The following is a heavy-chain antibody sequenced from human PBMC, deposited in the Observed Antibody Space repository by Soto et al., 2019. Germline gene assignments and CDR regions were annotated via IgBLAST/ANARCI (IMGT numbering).Heavy chain of an antibody. V-gene: IGHV3-33*01. CDR1: GFTFSSHA. J-gene: IGHJ4*02. Sequence: QAGGSLRLSCAASGFTFSSHAMHWVHQAPGKGLEWVAVIWYDGSKKYYGDSVKGRFTVARDDSKSTLSLQMNSLRVEDTAVYYCARDPGYSGFDFDFWGQGTLVTVSS. D-gene: IGHD5-12*01. CDR3: ARDPGYSGFDFDF. CDR2: IWYDGSKK.